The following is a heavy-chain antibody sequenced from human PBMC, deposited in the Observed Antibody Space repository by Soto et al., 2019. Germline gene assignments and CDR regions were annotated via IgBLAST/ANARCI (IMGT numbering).Heavy chain of an antibody. J-gene: IGHJ5*02. CDR1: GDFFSAYY. CDR2: IFSSGST. Sequence: QVQLQESGPGLVKPSETLSLACTVSGDFFSAYYYNWIRQPAGKGLEWIGRIFSSGSTDYNPSLKSRVTMSIDTSKKQFSLQLRCVTAADTAVYYCASLTGSGFDPWGQGTLVTASS. V-gene: IGHV4-4*07. CDR3: ASLTGSGFDP.